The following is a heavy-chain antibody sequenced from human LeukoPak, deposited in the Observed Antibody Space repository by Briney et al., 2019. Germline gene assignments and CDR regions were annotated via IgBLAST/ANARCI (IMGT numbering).Heavy chain of an antibody. CDR2: IPYDGSNK. D-gene: IGHD6-13*01. Sequence: GRSLRLSCAASGFTFSSYAMHWVRQAPGKGLEWVAVIPYDGSNKYYADSVKGRFTISRDNSKNTLYLQMNSLRAEDTAVYYCARAIAAAGLNWFDPWGQGTLVTVSS. CDR3: ARAIAAAGLNWFDP. V-gene: IGHV3-30-3*01. J-gene: IGHJ5*02. CDR1: GFTFSSYA.